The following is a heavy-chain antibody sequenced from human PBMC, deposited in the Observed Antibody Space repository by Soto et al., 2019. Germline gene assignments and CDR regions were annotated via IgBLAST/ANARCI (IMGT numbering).Heavy chain of an antibody. D-gene: IGHD6-13*01. V-gene: IGHV3-21*01. Sequence: EVQLVESGGGLVKPGGSLRLSCAASGFTFSSYSMKWVRQAPGKGLEWVSSISSSSGYIYYADSVKGRFTISRDNAKNSLYLQMNSLRAEDTAVYYCARDLGYSSSWYVDYWGQGTLVTVSS. J-gene: IGHJ4*02. CDR2: ISSSSGYI. CDR1: GFTFSSYS. CDR3: ARDLGYSSSWYVDY.